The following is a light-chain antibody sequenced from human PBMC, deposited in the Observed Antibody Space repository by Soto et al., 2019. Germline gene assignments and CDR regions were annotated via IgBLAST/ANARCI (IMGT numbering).Light chain of an antibody. J-gene: IGKJ1*01. V-gene: IGKV3-15*01. Sequence: EIVMTQSPATLSVSPGERATLSCRASQSVSSNLAWYQQKPGQAPRLLIYGASTRATGIPARFSGSGSGTEFTLTISGLQSEDFAVYYCQPYNDWPRSVGQGTKVEIK. CDR2: GAS. CDR3: QPYNDWPRS. CDR1: QSVSSN.